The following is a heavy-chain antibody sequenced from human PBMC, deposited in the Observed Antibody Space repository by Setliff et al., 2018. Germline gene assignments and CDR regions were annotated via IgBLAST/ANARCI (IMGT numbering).Heavy chain of an antibody. Sequence: ASVKVSCKASGYTFTSYDINWERQAPGQGLEWVGIIFPSDGSTAYAEKFQGRVTITADESTSTAYMELSSLRSEDTAIYYCARAHSGSDFHDPFDIWGQGTMVTVSS. CDR2: IFPSDGST. CDR1: GYTFTSYD. CDR3: ARAHSGSDFHDPFDI. D-gene: IGHD1-26*01. V-gene: IGHV1-46*01. J-gene: IGHJ3*02.